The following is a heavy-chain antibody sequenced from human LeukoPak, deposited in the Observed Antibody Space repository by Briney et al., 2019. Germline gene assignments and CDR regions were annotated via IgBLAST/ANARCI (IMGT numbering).Heavy chain of an antibody. D-gene: IGHD2-2*01. CDR2: ISGSGAYI. V-gene: IGHV3-21*01. Sequence: PGGSLRLSCTASGFTFTDYIMHWVRQAPGKGLEWVSSISGSGAYIYYADSVKGRFTISRDNAKNSLYLQMNSLRTEDTAVYYCARPSCSSASWYAKSFDYWGQGTLVTVSS. J-gene: IGHJ4*02. CDR1: GFTFTDYI. CDR3: ARPSCSSASWYAKSFDY.